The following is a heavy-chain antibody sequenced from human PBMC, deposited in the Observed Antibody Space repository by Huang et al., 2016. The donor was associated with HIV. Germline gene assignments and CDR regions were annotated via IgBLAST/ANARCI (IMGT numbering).Heavy chain of an antibody. V-gene: IGHV3-23*01. CDR2: INENGGNT. CDR3: AKPFYYYDSSGLQPLDDY. CDR1: GFTFGAYA. D-gene: IGHD3-22*01. Sequence: EVQLLESGGGLVQPGGSLRLSCAASGFTFGAYAMTWVRQGPGKGREWVSGINENGGNTYYADAVKGRFISSRDNSKNTLYLQMSGLRADDTAVYYCAKPFYYYDSSGLQPLDDYWGQGTLVTVSS. J-gene: IGHJ4*02.